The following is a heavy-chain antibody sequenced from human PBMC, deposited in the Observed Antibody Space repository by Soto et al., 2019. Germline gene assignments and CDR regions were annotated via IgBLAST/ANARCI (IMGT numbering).Heavy chain of an antibody. CDR3: ARQGPGGIDAFDI. D-gene: IGHD1-26*01. Sequence: GESLKISCKGSGYSFTSYWISWVRQMPGKGLEWMGRIDPSDSYTNYSPSFQGHVTISADKSISTAYLQWSSRKASDTAMYYCARQGPGGIDAFDIWGQGTMVTVSS. CDR2: IDPSDSYT. CDR1: GYSFTSYW. J-gene: IGHJ3*02. V-gene: IGHV5-10-1*01.